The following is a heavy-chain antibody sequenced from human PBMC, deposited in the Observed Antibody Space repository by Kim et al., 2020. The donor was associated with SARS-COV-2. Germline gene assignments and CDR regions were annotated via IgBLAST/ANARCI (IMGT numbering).Heavy chain of an antibody. CDR1: GGSFSGYY. CDR2: INHSGST. Sequence: SETLSLTCAVYGGSFSGYYWSWIRQPPGKGLEWIGEINHSGSTNYNPSLKSRVTISVDTSKNQFSLKLSSVTAADTAVYYCARGYPTIFGYYYYYMDVWGKGTTVTVSS. D-gene: IGHD3-3*01. V-gene: IGHV4-34*01. CDR3: ARGYPTIFGYYYYYMDV. J-gene: IGHJ6*03.